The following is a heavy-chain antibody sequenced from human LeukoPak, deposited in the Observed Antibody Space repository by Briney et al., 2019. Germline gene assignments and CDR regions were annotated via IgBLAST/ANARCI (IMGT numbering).Heavy chain of an antibody. J-gene: IGHJ6*03. CDR1: GYTFTSYD. CDR3: ARGHPYYYDSSGYLTDYYYYMDV. D-gene: IGHD3-22*01. CDR2: MNPNSGNT. Sequence: ASVKVSCKASGYTFTSYDINWVRQATGQGLEWMGWMNPNSGNTGYAQKFQGRVTMTRNTSISTAYMELSSLRSEDTAVYYCARGHPYYYDSSGYLTDYYYYMDVWGKGTTVTVSS. V-gene: IGHV1-8*01.